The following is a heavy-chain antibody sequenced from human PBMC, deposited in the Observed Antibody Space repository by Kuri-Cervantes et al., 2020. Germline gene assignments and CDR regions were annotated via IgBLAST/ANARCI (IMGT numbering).Heavy chain of an antibody. CDR1: GFTFSSYA. CDR2: IKEDGSDT. D-gene: IGHD3-16*01. J-gene: IGHJ4*02. CDR3: AREKGAEVWNYVRYFDY. Sequence: GGSLRLSCAASGFTFSSYAMHWVRQAPGKGLEWVANIKEDGSDTFYVDSVKGRFIISRDNDKNSLHLQMNRLRVEDTAVYFCAREKGAEVWNYVRYFDYWGQGALVTDSS. V-gene: IGHV3-7*01.